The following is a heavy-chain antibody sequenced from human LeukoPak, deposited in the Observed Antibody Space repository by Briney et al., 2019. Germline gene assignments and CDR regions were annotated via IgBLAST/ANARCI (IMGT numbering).Heavy chain of an antibody. CDR2: TSYTGST. V-gene: IGHV4-39*07. CDR1: GGSISNNRYY. Sequence: SETLSLTCNVSGGSISNNRYYWAWIRRPPGTGLEWIGSTSYTGSTYYNPSLKSRVSISVDTSKNLFSLRLTSVTAADTAVYYCAKDELGSSGWSFDYWGQGTLVTVSS. J-gene: IGHJ4*02. CDR3: AKDELGSSGWSFDY. D-gene: IGHD6-19*01.